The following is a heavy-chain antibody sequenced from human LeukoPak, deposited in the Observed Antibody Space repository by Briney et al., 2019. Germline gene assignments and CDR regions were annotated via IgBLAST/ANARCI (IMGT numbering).Heavy chain of an antibody. J-gene: IGHJ4*02. CDR2: IYHTGST. V-gene: IGHV4-4*02. CDR1: GGSISSSNW. Sequence: SGTLSLTCAVSGGSISSSNWWSWVRQPPGKGLEWIGEIYHTGSTNYNPSLKSRVTISVDKSKNQFSLKLSSVTAADTAVYYCARFRRDGYRFIDYWGQGTLVTVSS. CDR3: ARFRRDGYRFIDY. D-gene: IGHD5-24*01.